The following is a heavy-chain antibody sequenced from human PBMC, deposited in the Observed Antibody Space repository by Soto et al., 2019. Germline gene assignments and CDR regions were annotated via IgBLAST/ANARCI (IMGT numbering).Heavy chain of an antibody. CDR3: AKDLESGTFMWYYGMDV. CDR1: GFTFSSYG. J-gene: IGHJ6*02. V-gene: IGHV3-30*18. CDR2: ISYDGSNK. D-gene: IGHD1-26*01. Sequence: HPGGSLRLSCAASGFTFSSYGMHWVRQAPGKGLEWVAVISYDGSNKYYADSVKGRFTISRDNSKNTLYLQMNSLRAEDTAVYYCAKDLESGTFMWYYGMDVWGQGTTVTVSS.